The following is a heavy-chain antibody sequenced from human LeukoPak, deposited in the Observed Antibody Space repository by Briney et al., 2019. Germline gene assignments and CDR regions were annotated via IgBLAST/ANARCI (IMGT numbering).Heavy chain of an antibody. CDR3: AKQIGCCSDGSCYFTS. V-gene: IGHV3-23*01. CDR1: GFTFSSYG. J-gene: IGHJ4*02. Sequence: GRSLRLSCAASGFTFSSYGMHWVRQAPGKGLEWVSAIGDSGVNTYDADSVKGRFTISRDNSKNTLYLQMNSLRAEDTAIYYCAKQIGCCSDGSCYFTSWGQGTLVTVPS. CDR2: IGDSGVNT. D-gene: IGHD2-15*01.